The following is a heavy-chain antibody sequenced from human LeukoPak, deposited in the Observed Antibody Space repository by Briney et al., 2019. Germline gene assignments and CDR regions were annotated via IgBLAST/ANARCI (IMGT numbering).Heavy chain of an antibody. D-gene: IGHD4-17*01. Sequence: GAPLPFSCAPWFAFLNYSQRRGRPAPREGGGGGSGIRGSGNRNYYADSVKGRFTISRDNSHNTLFLQMNGLRAEDTAVYYCAKDRGRDSGDFQFDYWGQGILVTASS. CDR1: WFAFLNYS. J-gene: IGHJ4*02. CDR2: IRGSGNRN. CDR3: AKDRGRDSGDFQFDY. V-gene: IGHV3-23*01.